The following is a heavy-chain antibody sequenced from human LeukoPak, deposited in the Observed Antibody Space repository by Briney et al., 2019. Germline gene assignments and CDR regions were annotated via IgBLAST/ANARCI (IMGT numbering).Heavy chain of an antibody. CDR3: SRDPRHNDY. CDR1: GFTFSSYG. CDR2: ISGSGGTT. J-gene: IGHJ4*02. V-gene: IGHV3-23*01. Sequence: PGGSLRLSCAASGFTFSSYGMRWVRQAPGKGLQWVSAISGSGGTTYYADSVRGRFTISRDNAKNSLYLHMNSLTVEDTAVYYCSRDPRHNDYWGQGTLVTVSS.